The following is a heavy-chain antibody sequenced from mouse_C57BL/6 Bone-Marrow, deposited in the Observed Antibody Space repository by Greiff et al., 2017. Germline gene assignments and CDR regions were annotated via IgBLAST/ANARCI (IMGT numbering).Heavy chain of an antibody. CDR1: GYTFTSYW. Sequence: QVQLQQSGAELVRPGTSVKLSCKASGYTFTSYWMHWVKQRPGQGLEWIGVIDPSDSYTNYNQKFKGKATLTVDTSSSTAYMQLSSLTSEDSAVYYCARENYYGSSFYAMDYWGQGTSVTVSS. CDR2: IDPSDSYT. V-gene: IGHV1-59*01. D-gene: IGHD1-1*01. CDR3: ARENYYGSSFYAMDY. J-gene: IGHJ4*01.